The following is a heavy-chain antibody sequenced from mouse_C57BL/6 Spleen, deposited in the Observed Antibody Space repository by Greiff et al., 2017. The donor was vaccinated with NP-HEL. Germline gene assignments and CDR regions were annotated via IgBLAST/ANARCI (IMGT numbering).Heavy chain of an antibody. D-gene: IGHD2-12*01. V-gene: IGHV1-15*01. J-gene: IGHJ2*01. Sequence: QVHVKQSGAELVRPGASVTLSCKASGYTFTDYEMHWVKQTPVHGLEWIGAIDPETGGTAYNQKFKGKAILTADKSSSTAYMELRSLTSEDSAVYYCTRYYSYDYWGQGTTLTVSS. CDR2: IDPETGGT. CDR1: GYTFTDYE. CDR3: TRYYSYDY.